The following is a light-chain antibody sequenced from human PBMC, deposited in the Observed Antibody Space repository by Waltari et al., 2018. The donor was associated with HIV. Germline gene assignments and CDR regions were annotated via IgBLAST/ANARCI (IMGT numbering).Light chain of an antibody. CDR3: SSYTSSSTWV. J-gene: IGLJ3*02. V-gene: IGLV2-14*01. CDR1: SSDVGGYNY. CDR2: EVS. Sequence: QSALTQPASVSGSPGQSLTISCTRTSSDVGGYNYVSWYQHHPGNAPKLIIYEVSYRPSGVSDRFSGSKSGNTASLTISGLQAEDETDYYCSSYTSSSTWVFGGGTKLTVL.